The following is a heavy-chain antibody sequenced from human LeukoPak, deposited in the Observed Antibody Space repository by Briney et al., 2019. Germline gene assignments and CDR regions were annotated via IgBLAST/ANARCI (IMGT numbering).Heavy chain of an antibody. Sequence: ASVKVSCKASGGTFSSYAISWVRQAPGQGLEWVGGIIPIFGTANYAQKFQGRVTITADESTSTAYMELSSLRSEDTAVYYCAGNEGIDVVNYYFDYWGQGTLVTVSS. V-gene: IGHV1-69*13. CDR3: AGNEGIDVVNYYFDY. CDR1: GGTFSSYA. D-gene: IGHD2-2*01. J-gene: IGHJ4*02. CDR2: IIPIFGTA.